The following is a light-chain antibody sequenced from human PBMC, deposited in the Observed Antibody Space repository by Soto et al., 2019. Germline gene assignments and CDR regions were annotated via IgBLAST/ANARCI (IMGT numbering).Light chain of an antibody. CDR3: SSYTSRSSVI. V-gene: IGLV2-14*02. CDR1: SSDVGSYKF. CDR2: EGS. Sequence: QSALTQPASVSGSPGQSITISCTGTSSDVGSYKFVSWYQQHPGKAPKLMIYEGSKRPSGVSNRFSGSKSGNTASLTISGLQAEDEADYYCSSYTSRSSVIFGGGTKVTVL. J-gene: IGLJ2*01.